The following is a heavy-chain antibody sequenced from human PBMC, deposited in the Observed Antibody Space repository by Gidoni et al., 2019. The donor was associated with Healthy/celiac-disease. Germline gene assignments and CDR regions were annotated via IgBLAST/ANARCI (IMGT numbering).Heavy chain of an antibody. V-gene: IGHV4-38-2*02. Sequence: QVQLQESGPGLVKPSETLSLTCAVSGYSISSAYYWGWIRQPPGKGLEWIGSIYHSGSTYYNPSLKSRVTISVDTSKNQFSLKLSSVTAADTAVYYCARDPGYSGSYWAAYWFDPWGQGTLVTVSS. CDR1: GYSISSAYY. D-gene: IGHD1-26*01. CDR2: IYHSGST. CDR3: ARDPGYSGSYWAAYWFDP. J-gene: IGHJ5*02.